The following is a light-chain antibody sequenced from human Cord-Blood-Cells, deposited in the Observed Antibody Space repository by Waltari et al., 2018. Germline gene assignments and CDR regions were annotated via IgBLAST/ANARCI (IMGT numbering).Light chain of an antibody. CDR1: SSDVGGFNY. CDR3: SSYTSSSTLV. CDR2: DVS. J-gene: IGLJ2*01. V-gene: IGLV2-14*01. Sequence: QSALTQPASVSGSPAPSVTISCTRTSSDVGGFNYVSWYQQHPGKAPKLMIYDVSNRPSGVSNRFSGSKSGNTASLTISGLQAEDEADYYCSSYTSSSTLVFGGGTKLTVL.